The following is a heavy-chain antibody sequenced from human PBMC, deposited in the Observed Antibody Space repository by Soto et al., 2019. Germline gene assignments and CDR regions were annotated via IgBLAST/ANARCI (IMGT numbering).Heavy chain of an antibody. CDR3: ARVQMAGPFVY. J-gene: IGHJ4*02. Sequence: EVQLVESGGCLVQPGGSLRLSCAASGFTFSSYSMNWVRQAPGKGLEWVSSISSSSSYIYYADSVKGRFTISRDNAKNSLYPQVNSLRAEDTAVYYCARVQMAGPFVYWGQGTLVTVSS. CDR1: GFTFSSYS. V-gene: IGHV3-21*01. D-gene: IGHD6-19*01. CDR2: ISSSSSYI.